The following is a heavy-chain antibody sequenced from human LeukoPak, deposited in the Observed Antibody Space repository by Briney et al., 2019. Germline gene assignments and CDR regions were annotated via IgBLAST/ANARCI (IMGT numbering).Heavy chain of an antibody. Sequence: ASVKVSCKASGYTFTGYYMHWVRQAPGQGLEWMGWINPNSGGTNYAQKFQGRVTMTRDTSISTAYMELSRLRSDDTAVYYCARVDYYGSGRWRPTFDYWGQGTLVTVSS. D-gene: IGHD3-10*01. V-gene: IGHV1-2*02. J-gene: IGHJ4*02. CDR1: GYTFTGYY. CDR2: INPNSGGT. CDR3: ARVDYYGSGRWRPTFDY.